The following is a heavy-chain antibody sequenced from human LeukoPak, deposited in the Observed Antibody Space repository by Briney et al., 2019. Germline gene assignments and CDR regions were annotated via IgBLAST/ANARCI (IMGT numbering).Heavy chain of an antibody. V-gene: IGHV3-9*03. CDR3: AKDPARDFWSGYYAFDI. D-gene: IGHD3-3*01. CDR2: ACWNSGSI. J-gene: IGHJ3*02. CDR1: SFTFYVYT. Sequence: YLSLYSAAYSFTFYVYTMVRVPQAQGQGLEWCLGACWNSGSIGYADSVKGRFTISRDNAKNSLYLQMNSLRAEDMALYYCAKDPARDFWSGYYAFDIWGQGTMVTVSS.